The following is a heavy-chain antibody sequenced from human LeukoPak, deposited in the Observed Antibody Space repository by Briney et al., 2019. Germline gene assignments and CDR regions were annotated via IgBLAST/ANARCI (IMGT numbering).Heavy chain of an antibody. D-gene: IGHD3-22*01. Sequence: PSETLSLTCAVYGGSFSGYYWSWIRQPPGKGLEWIGEINHSGSTYYNPSLKSRVTISVDRSKNQFSLKLSSVTAADTAVYYCARAYYYDSSGYHPIDYWGQGTLVTVSS. CDR1: GGSFSGYY. CDR2: INHSGST. V-gene: IGHV4-34*01. CDR3: ARAYYYDSSGYHPIDY. J-gene: IGHJ4*02.